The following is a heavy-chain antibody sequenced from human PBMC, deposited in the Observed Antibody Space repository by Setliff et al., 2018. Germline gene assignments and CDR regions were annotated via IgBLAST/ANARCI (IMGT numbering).Heavy chain of an antibody. CDR1: GASVRSHY. V-gene: IGHV4-59*02. CDR3: ARLSCSSNSCPFDF. J-gene: IGHJ4*02. D-gene: IGHD2-2*01. Sequence: PSETLSLTCTVSGASVRSHYWGWIRQPPGKGLEWIGSVYYSGTTYYNPSLKSRLTMSVDTSKNQFTLKVISVTAADTAVYYCARLSCSSNSCPFDFWVQGTLVTVSS. CDR2: VYYSGTT.